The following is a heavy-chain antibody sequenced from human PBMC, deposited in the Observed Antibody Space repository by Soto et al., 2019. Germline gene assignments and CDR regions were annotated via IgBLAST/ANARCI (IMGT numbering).Heavy chain of an antibody. CDR3: AKGTGGMYYYYYMDV. V-gene: IGHV3-30*18. CDR2: ISYDGSNK. J-gene: IGHJ6*03. Sequence: QVQLVESGGGVVQPGRSLRLSCAASGFTFSSYGMHWVRQAPGKGLEWVAVISYDGSNKYYADYVKCRFTISRDNSKNTLYLQMNSLRAEDTAVYYCAKGTGGMYYYYYMDVWGKGTTVTVSS. CDR1: GFTFSSYG.